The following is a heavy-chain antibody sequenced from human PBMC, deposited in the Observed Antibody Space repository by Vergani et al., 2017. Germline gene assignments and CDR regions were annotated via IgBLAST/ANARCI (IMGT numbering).Heavy chain of an antibody. D-gene: IGHD3-9*01. J-gene: IGHJ4*02. CDR3: ASGDYGLVTGDRY. CDR1: GYTFSNYY. CDR2: INPSGCHT. Sequence: QVPVVQSGAEVKKSGASVTVFCKISGYTFSNYYMHWVRQAPGQGLEWMGIINPSGCHTNYAQKFQGKVTMTRDTSTSTVYMELSSLRSEDTAIYYCASGDYGLVTGDRYWGQGTLVTVS. V-gene: IGHV1-46*03.